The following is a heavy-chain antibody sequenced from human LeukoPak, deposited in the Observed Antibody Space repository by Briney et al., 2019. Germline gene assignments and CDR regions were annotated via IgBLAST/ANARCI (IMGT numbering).Heavy chain of an antibody. CDR1: GFGFSSYA. J-gene: IGHJ4*02. CDR2: ISGSGGST. V-gene: IGHV3-23*01. CDR3: AKAFLTGELFILDY. Sequence: GGSLRLSCAASGFGFSSYAMSWVRQAPGKGLEWVTAISGSGGSTYYADSVKGRFTISRDNSKNTLYLQMNSLRAEDTAVYYCAKAFLTGELFILDYWGQGTLVTVSS. D-gene: IGHD3-10*01.